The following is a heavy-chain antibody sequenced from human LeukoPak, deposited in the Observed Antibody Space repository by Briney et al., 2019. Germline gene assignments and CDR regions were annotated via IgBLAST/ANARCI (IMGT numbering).Heavy chain of an antibody. CDR1: GGSISSYY. CDR2: IYYSGST. D-gene: IGHD3-22*01. Sequence: SETLSLTCTVSGGSISSYYWSWIRQPPGKGLEWIGYIYYSGSTNYNPSLKSRVTISVDTSKNQFSLKLSSVTAADTAVYSCAERIKEYYYDSSGYYRQAFDIWGQGTIVTGSS. CDR3: AERIKEYYYDSSGYYRQAFDI. J-gene: IGHJ3*02. V-gene: IGHV4-59*08.